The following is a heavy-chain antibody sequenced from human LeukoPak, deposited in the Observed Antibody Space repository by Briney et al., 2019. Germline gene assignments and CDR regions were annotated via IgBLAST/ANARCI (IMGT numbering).Heavy chain of an antibody. CDR1: GFTFSDYW. CDR3: ARGPSTVVTTR. D-gene: IGHD2-21*02. Sequence: GGSLRLSCAASGFTFSDYWMTWVRQAPGKGLESVANIKEDGTTKHYVDSVKGRFTISRDNAKRTLYLQMNSLRAEDTALYYCARGPSTVVTTRWGQGTLVAVSS. CDR2: IKEDGTTK. V-gene: IGHV3-7*01. J-gene: IGHJ4*02.